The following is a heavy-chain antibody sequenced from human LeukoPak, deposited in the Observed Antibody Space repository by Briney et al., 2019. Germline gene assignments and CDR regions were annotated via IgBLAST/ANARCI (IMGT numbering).Heavy chain of an antibody. Sequence: GASVKVSCKASGYTFTSYHITWVRQAPGQGLEWMGRIILILGIASYAQKFQGRVTITADKSTSTAYMELSSLRSEDTAVYYCARDTYGDAFDIWGQGTMVTVSS. CDR1: GYTFTSYH. CDR2: IILILGIA. D-gene: IGHD2/OR15-2a*01. J-gene: IGHJ3*02. V-gene: IGHV1-69*04. CDR3: ARDTYGDAFDI.